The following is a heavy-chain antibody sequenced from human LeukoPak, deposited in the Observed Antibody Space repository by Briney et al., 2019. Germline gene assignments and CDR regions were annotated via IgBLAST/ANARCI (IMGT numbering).Heavy chain of an antibody. D-gene: IGHD3-22*01. CDR2: IYYSGST. V-gene: IGHV4-30-4*01. CDR3: ARGEYYDSSGYYSSFDY. CDR1: GGSINNGGYY. Sequence: SETLSLTCTVSGGSINNGGYYWSWIRQPPGKGLEWIGYIYYSGSTYYNPSLKSRVTISVDTSKNQFSLKLSSVTAADTAVYYCARGEYYDSSGYYSSFDYWGQGTLVTVSS. J-gene: IGHJ4*02.